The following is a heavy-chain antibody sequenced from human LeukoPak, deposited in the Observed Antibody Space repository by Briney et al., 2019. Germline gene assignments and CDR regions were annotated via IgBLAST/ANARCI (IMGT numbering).Heavy chain of an antibody. V-gene: IGHV3-30*18. CDR2: ISYDGTSK. J-gene: IGHJ4*02. Sequence: PGRSLRLSCAASGFTFSSYGMHWVRQAPGKGLEWVAVISYDGTSKYYADSVRGRFTISRDNSKNTLYLQMNSLRAEDTAVYYCAKGLDSRRELAPFDYWGQGTLVTVSS. CDR3: AKGLDSRRELAPFDY. CDR1: GFTFSSYG. D-gene: IGHD1-26*01.